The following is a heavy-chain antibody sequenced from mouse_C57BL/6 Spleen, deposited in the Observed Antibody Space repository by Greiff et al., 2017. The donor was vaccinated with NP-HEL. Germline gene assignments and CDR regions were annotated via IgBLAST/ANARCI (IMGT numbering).Heavy chain of an antibody. D-gene: IGHD6-1*01. J-gene: IGHJ4*01. V-gene: IGHV1-52*01. CDR3: ARTNASYAMDY. Sequence: QVQLQQPGAELVRPGSSVKLSCKASGHTFTSYWMHWVKQRPIQGLEWIGNIDPSDSETHYNQKFKDKATLTVDKSSSTAYMQLSSLTSEDSAVYSCARTNASYAMDYWGQGTSVTVSS. CDR1: GHTFTSYW. CDR2: IDPSDSET.